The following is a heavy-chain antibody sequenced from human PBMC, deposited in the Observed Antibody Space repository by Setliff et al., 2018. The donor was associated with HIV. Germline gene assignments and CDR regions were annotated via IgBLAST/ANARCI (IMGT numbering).Heavy chain of an antibody. D-gene: IGHD3-9*01. Sequence: PGGSLRLSCAASGFTFSSYWMHWVRQVPGKGLVWVSRINSDGSSTTYADFVKGRFTISRDNAKSSLYLQMTSLRAEDTAVYYCARDDYDISTGYYPDWGQGTLVTVSS. CDR1: GFTFSSYW. V-gene: IGHV3-74*03. CDR2: INSDGSST. J-gene: IGHJ4*02. CDR3: ARDDYDISTGYYPD.